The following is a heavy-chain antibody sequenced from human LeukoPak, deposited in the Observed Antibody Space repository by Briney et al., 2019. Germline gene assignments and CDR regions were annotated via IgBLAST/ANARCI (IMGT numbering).Heavy chain of an antibody. CDR3: ARDYYDSSGLRENYMDV. J-gene: IGHJ6*03. CDR1: GGSISSSSYY. V-gene: IGHV4-39*07. CDR2: IYYSGST. D-gene: IGHD3-22*01. Sequence: SETLSLTCTVSGGSISSSSYYWGWIRQPPGKGLEWIGSIYYSGSTYYNPSLKSRVTISVDTSKNQFSLKLSSVTAADTAVYYCARDYYDSSGLRENYMDVWGKGTTVTVSS.